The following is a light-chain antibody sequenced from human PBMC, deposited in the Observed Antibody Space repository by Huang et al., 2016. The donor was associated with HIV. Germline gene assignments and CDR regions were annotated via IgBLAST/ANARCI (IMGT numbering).Light chain of an antibody. CDR2: GAS. CDR1: QSVSSSY. V-gene: IGKV3-20*01. CDR3: QQYGSSIT. Sequence: VLTQSPGTLSLSPGERATLSCRASQSVSSSYLAWYQQKPGQAPRLLIYGASSRATGNPDSFSGSGSGTDFTLTISRLEPEDFAVYYCQQYGSSITFGQGTRLEIK. J-gene: IGKJ5*01.